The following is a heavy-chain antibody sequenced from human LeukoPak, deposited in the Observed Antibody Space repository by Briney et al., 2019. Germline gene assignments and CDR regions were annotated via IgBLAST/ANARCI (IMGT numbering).Heavy chain of an antibody. CDR3: ARNIAVAGRGDYMDV. J-gene: IGHJ6*03. Sequence: SETLSLTCTISGGSISSSRYYGGWIRRPPGKGLEWIGILYYSGNTYYNPSLKSRVTISVDTSKNQFSLKLSSVSAADTAVYYCARNIAVAGRGDYMDVWGKGTTVTISS. D-gene: IGHD6-19*01. V-gene: IGHV4-39*01. CDR2: LYYSGNT. CDR1: GGSISSSRYY.